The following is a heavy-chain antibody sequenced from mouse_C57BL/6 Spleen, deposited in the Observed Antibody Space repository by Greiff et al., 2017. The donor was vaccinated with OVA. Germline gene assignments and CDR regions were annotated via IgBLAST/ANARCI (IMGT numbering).Heavy chain of an antibody. CDR3: ASWGLYAMDY. CDR1: GYTFTDYY. CDR2: INPNNGRT. Sequence: EVQLQQSGPELVKPGASVKISCKASGYTFTDYYMNWVKQSHGKSLEWIGDINPNNGRTSYNQKFKGKATLTVDKSSSTAYMELRSLTSEDSAVYYCASWGLYAMDYWGQGTSVTVSS. J-gene: IGHJ4*01. D-gene: IGHD3-3*01. V-gene: IGHV1-26*01.